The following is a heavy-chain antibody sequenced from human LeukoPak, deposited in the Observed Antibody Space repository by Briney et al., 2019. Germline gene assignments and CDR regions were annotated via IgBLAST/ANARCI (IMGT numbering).Heavy chain of an antibody. CDR3: ARGDYGDYYFDC. D-gene: IGHD4-17*01. Sequence: GGSLRLSRAASGFTFSSYDMHWVRQGTGKGLEWVSGIVNVGDRYYAGSVKGRFTISRENAKNSVYLQMNSLRAEDTAVYYCARGDYGDYYFDCWGQGTLVTVSS. J-gene: IGHJ4*02. CDR2: IVNVGDR. V-gene: IGHV3-13*01. CDR1: GFTFSSYD.